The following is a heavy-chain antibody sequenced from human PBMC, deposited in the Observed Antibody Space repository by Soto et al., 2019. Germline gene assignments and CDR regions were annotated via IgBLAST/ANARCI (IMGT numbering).Heavy chain of an antibody. Sequence: SETVAITCAVSGYSISSSNWGGWIRQTPGKGLEWIGYIYYSGSTYYNPSLKSRVTMSVDTSKNQFSLKLSSVTAVDTAVYYCARTTTYGSGSYPDYWGQGTLVTVSS. CDR3: ARTTTYGSGSYPDY. V-gene: IGHV4-28*01. CDR2: IYYSGST. D-gene: IGHD3-10*01. J-gene: IGHJ4*02. CDR1: GYSISSSNW.